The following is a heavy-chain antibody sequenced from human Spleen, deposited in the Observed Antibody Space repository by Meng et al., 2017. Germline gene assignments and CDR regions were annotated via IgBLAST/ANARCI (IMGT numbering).Heavy chain of an antibody. CDR3: ARENPYSGSYGAFDI. D-gene: IGHD3-10*01. CDR2: IYPGDSDT. Sequence: GGSLRLSCTVSGGSISSSSYYWGWIRQPPGKGLEWMGIIYPGDSDTRYSPSFQGQVTISADKSITTAYLQWSSLRASDTGMYYCARENPYSGSYGAFDIWGQGTMVTVSS. J-gene: IGHJ3*02. V-gene: IGHV5-51*01. CDR1: GGSISSSSYY.